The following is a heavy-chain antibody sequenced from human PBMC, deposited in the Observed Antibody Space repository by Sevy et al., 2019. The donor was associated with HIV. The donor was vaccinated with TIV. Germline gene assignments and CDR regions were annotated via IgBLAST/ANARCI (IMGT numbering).Heavy chain of an antibody. D-gene: IGHD2-15*01. CDR1: EITLSNYA. V-gene: IGHV3-23*01. J-gene: IGHJ3*01. CDR2: IRGSGGST. CDR3: SKDRDVLVGDAFDL. Sequence: GGSLRLSCAASEITLSNYAMNWVRQAPGRGLEWVSAIRGSGGSTYYADSVKGRFTISRDNSKNTLSLQMHSLRVEDTAVYYCSKDRDVLVGDAFDLWGQGTMVTVSS.